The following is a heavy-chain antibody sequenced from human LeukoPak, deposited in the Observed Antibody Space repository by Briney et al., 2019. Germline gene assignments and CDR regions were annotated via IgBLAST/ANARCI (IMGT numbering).Heavy chain of an antibody. J-gene: IGHJ3*02. CDR2: ISAYNGNT. CDR1: GYTFTSYG. D-gene: IGHD3-10*01. CDR3: ARGAVVRGVAPFDI. Sequence: ASVKVSFKASGYTFTSYGISWMRQAPGQGLEWMGWISAYNGNTNYAQKLQGRVTMTTDTSTSTAYMELRSLRSDDTAVYYCARGAVVRGVAPFDIWGQGTMVTVSS. V-gene: IGHV1-18*01.